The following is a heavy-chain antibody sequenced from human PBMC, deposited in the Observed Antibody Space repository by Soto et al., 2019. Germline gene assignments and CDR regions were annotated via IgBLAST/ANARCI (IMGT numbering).Heavy chain of an antibody. CDR3: ARDAGYCSRTSCYRRAFDT. V-gene: IGHV3-74*03. D-gene: IGHD2-2*01. CDR2: INTDGGSS. J-gene: IGHJ3*02. Sequence: EVQLVESGGDLVQPGGSLRLYCAASGFTFSGHWMHWVRQVPGKGLEWVSRINTDGGSSAYADSVKGRFTISRDNAKNTLYLQMNGLRAEDTAVYYCARDAGYCSRTSCYRRAFDTWGQGTTVTVSS. CDR1: GFTFSGHW.